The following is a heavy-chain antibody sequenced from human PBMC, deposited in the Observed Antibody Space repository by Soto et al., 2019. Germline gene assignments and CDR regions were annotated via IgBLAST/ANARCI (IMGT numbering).Heavy chain of an antibody. V-gene: IGHV4-4*02. CDR3: ARDQGEADHIYSYYYLGRDV. Sequence: SETLSLTCAVSGDPISSSYWWRWVRQPPGKGLEWIGEIYHSGITNYNPSLKSRVTISVDKSKNQFSLKLNYVTAADTAVYYCARDQGEADHIYSYYYLGRDVWGQGTTGTVS. J-gene: IGHJ6*02. D-gene: IGHD2-15*01. CDR2: IYHSGIT. CDR1: GDPISSSYW.